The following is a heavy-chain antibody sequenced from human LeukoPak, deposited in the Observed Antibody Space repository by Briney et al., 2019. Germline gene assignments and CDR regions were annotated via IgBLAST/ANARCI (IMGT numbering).Heavy chain of an antibody. J-gene: IGHJ4*02. D-gene: IGHD2-2*01. V-gene: IGHV1-2*02. CDR1: GYTFTGYY. CDR3: ARDLPDIVVVPAAMFVY. Sequence: ASVKVSCKASGYTFTGYYMHWVRQAPGQGLEWMGWINPNSGGTNYAQKFQGRVTMTRDTSISTAYMELSRLRSDDTAVYYCARDLPDIVVVPAAMFVYWGQGTLVTVSS. CDR2: INPNSGGT.